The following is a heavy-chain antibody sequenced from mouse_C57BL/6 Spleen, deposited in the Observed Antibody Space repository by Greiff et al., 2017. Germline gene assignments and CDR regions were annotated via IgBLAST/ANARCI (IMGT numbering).Heavy chain of an antibody. CDR1: GYTFTSYW. D-gene: IGHD1-1*01. CDR2: IDPSDSYT. V-gene: IGHV1-69*01. J-gene: IGHJ4*01. Sequence: QVQLQQPGAELVMPGASVKLSCKASGYTFTSYWMHWVKQRPGQGLEWIGEIDPSDSYTNYNQKFKGKSTLTVDKSSSTAYMQLSSLTSEDSAVYYCARWEVLRDGEAMGCWGQGASVTVSS. CDR3: ARWEVLRDGEAMGC.